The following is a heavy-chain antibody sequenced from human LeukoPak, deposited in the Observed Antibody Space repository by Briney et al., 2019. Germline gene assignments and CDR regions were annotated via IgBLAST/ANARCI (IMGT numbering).Heavy chain of an antibody. CDR2: IRSKPHGETT. V-gene: IGHV3-49*03. CDR1: GFTFRDYA. Sequence: GGSLRLSCTASGFTFRDYARSWFRQAPGKGLEWVGFIRSKPHGETTQYAASVNGRFSISRDDSKSIAYLQTNSLKTEDTAVYYCTRSYNYYDSSGYYGFVYWGQGTLVTVSS. J-gene: IGHJ4*02. D-gene: IGHD3-22*01. CDR3: TRSYNYYDSSGYYGFVY.